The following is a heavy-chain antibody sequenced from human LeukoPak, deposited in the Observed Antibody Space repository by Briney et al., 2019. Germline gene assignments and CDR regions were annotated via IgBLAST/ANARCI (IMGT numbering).Heavy chain of an antibody. Sequence: GGALRHSCAASGFTIGPYAMYWVRQGPGRGLEWVSVIKADGSGTFYADSVRGRFTTSRDNRKNSLYLQMNSLTSEDTALYYCATWAFYHNLDVWGQGTTVIVSS. V-gene: IGHV3-43*02. CDR1: GFTIGPYA. D-gene: IGHD2/OR15-2a*01. CDR2: IKADGSGT. J-gene: IGHJ6*02. CDR3: ATWAFYHNLDV.